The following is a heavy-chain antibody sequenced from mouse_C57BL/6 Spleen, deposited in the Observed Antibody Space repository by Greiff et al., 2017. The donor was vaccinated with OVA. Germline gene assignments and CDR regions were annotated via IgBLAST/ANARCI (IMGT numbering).Heavy chain of an antibody. Sequence: VKLMESGPELVKPGASVKISCKASGYAFSSSWMNWVKQRPGKGLEWIGRIYPGDGDTNYNGKFKGKATLTADKSSSTAYMQLSSLTSEDSAVYFCARVLYYGSRGAMDYWGQGTSVTVSS. CDR2: IYPGDGDT. J-gene: IGHJ4*01. CDR1: GYAFSSSW. D-gene: IGHD1-1*01. V-gene: IGHV1-82*01. CDR3: ARVLYYGSRGAMDY.